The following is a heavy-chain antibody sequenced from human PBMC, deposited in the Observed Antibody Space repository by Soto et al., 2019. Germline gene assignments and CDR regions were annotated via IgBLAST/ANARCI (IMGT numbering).Heavy chain of an antibody. CDR2: IYYSGST. CDR3: ARRLRYCSGGSCYHNWFDP. D-gene: IGHD2-15*01. V-gene: IGHV4-39*01. CDR1: GGSISSSSYY. Sequence: SETLSLTCTVSGGSISSSSYYWGWIRQPPGKGLEWIGSIYYSGSTYYNPSLKSRVTISVDTSKNQFSLKLSSVTAADTAVYYCARRLRYCSGGSCYHNWFDPWGQGTLVTVPQ. J-gene: IGHJ5*02.